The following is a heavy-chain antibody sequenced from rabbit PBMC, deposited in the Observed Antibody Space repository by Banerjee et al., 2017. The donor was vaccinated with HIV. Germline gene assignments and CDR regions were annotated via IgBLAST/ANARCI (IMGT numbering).Heavy chain of an antibody. J-gene: IGHJ6*01. D-gene: IGHD6-1*01. V-gene: IGHV1S45*01. CDR1: GFSFSSSYY. Sequence: QEQLVESGGGLVKPGASLTLTCTASGFSFSSSYYMCWVRQAPGKGLEWIGCIYAGDGSTYYASWAKGRFTISKTSSTTVTLQMTSLTAADTATYFCARSYWTYDGVGYAKLDLWGPGTLVTVS. CDR2: IYAGDGST. CDR3: ARSYWTYDGVGYAKLDL.